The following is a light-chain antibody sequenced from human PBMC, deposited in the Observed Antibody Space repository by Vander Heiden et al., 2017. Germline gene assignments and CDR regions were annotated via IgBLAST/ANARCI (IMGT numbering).Light chain of an antibody. CDR1: QSVLWTDKRNY. V-gene: IGKV4-1*01. J-gene: IGKJ4*01. CDR2: WAS. Sequence: DIVMTPSPAYLAVSLGERATMNCKSSQSVLWTDKRNYLTWYQQQPGQPPKVRLYWASARESGVPDRSSGSGSATDFPLTISSLQPEDVATYYCQQYYGAPLTFGGGTRVEI. CDR3: QQYYGAPLT.